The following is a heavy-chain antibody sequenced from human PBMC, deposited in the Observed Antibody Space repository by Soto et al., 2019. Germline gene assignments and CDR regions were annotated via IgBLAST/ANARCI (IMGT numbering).Heavy chain of an antibody. CDR1: GGSISSYY. Sequence: QVQLQESGPGLVKPSETLSLTCTVSGGSISSYYWSWIRQPPGKGLEWIGYIYYSGSTNYNPSLKSRVTISVETSKTQFSLTLSSVTAADTAVYYCARDQPYDYIWGSYRYRGWYFDLWGRGTLVTVSS. CDR3: ARDQPYDYIWGSYRYRGWYFDL. CDR2: IYYSGST. V-gene: IGHV4-59*01. D-gene: IGHD3-16*02. J-gene: IGHJ2*01.